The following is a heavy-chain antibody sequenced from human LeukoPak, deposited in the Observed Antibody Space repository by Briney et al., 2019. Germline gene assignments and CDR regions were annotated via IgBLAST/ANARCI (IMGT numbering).Heavy chain of an antibody. D-gene: IGHD6-13*01. Sequence: SETLSLTCAVYGGSFSGYYWSWIRQPPGKGLEWIGEINDSGSTNYNPSLKSRVTMSVDTSENQISLKLTSVTAADTAVYYCARGPYSSSWYYYYYMDVWGKGTTVTVSS. V-gene: IGHV4-34*01. CDR1: GGSFSGYY. J-gene: IGHJ6*03. CDR2: INDSGST. CDR3: ARGPYSSSWYYYYYMDV.